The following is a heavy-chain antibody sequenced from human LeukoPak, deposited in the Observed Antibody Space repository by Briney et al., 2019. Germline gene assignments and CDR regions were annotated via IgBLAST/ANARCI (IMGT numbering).Heavy chain of an antibody. V-gene: IGHV1-18*01. CDR1: GYSFAGYG. CDR2: ISTYSGNT. CDR3: AREYSSSAEWGY. Sequence: ASVKVSCKASGYSFAGYGISWVRQAPGQGLEWIGWISTYSGNTNYAHNLQGRITVTTETSTSTAYMELRSLRSDDTAVYYCAREYSSSAEWGYWGQGTLVTVSS. D-gene: IGHD6-6*01. J-gene: IGHJ4*02.